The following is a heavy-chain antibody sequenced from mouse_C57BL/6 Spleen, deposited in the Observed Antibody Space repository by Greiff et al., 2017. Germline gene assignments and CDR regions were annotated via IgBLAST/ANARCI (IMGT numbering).Heavy chain of an antibody. CDR3: AREIYYSNFYAMDY. CDR2: INYDGSST. Sequence: DVKLVESEGGLVQPGSSMKLSCTASGFTFSDYYMAWVRQVPEKGLEWVANINYDGSSTYYLDSLKSRFIISRDNAKNILYLQMSSLKSEDTATYYCAREIYYSNFYAMDYWGQGTSVTVSS. V-gene: IGHV5-16*01. J-gene: IGHJ4*01. D-gene: IGHD2-5*01. CDR1: GFTFSDYY.